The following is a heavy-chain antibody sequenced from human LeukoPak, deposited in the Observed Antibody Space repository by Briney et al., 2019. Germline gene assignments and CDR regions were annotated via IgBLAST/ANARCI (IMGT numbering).Heavy chain of an antibody. D-gene: IGHD2-15*01. J-gene: IGHJ3*02. Sequence: GGSLRLSCAASGFTFSGYAMSWVRQAPGKGLEWVSAISGSGGSTYYADSVKGRFTISRDNSKNTLYLQMNSLRAEDTAVYYCAKDRYCSGGSCYPADAFDIWGQGTMVTVSS. V-gene: IGHV3-23*01. CDR3: AKDRYCSGGSCYPADAFDI. CDR2: ISGSGGST. CDR1: GFTFSGYA.